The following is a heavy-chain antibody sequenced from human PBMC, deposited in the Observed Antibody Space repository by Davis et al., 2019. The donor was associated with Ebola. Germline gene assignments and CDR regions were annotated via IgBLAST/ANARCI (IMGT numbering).Heavy chain of an antibody. V-gene: IGHV3-66*01. CDR2: ISGSGGST. D-gene: IGHD3-22*01. Sequence: GESLKISCAASGFTVSSNYMSWVRQAPGKGLEWVSAISGSGGSTYYADSVKGRFIISRDNSKNTLYLQMSSLRIEDTAVYYCVKGSITMTVVVYFDLWGQGTLVTVSP. J-gene: IGHJ4*02. CDR3: VKGSITMTVVVYFDL. CDR1: GFTVSSNY.